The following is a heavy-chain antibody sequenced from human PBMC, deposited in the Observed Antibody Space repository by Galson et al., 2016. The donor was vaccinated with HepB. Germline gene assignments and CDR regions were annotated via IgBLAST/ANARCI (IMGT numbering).Heavy chain of an antibody. V-gene: IGHV3-30*18. CDR2: ISFDGNNK. CDR1: GFTFSSYG. CDR3: AKGGLEMAWD. J-gene: IGHJ4*02. Sequence: LRLSCAASGFTFSSYGMYWVRQAPGKGLEWVAVISFDGNNKYYADSVKGRFTISRDNPKNMFYLQMNSLRPEDTAVYYCAKGGLEMAWDWGQGTLVTVSS. D-gene: IGHD5-24*01.